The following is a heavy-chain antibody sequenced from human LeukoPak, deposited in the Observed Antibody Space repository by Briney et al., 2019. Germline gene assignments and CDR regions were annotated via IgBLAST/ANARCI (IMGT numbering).Heavy chain of an antibody. J-gene: IGHJ6*02. CDR3: ARDVDIVVVPAANYYYGMDV. V-gene: IGHV1-2*02. CDR2: INPNSGGT. D-gene: IGHD2-2*03. Sequence: ASVKVSCKASGYTFTGYYMHWVRQAPGQGLEWMGWINPNSGGTNYAQKFQGRVTMTRDTSISTAYMELSRLRSDDTAVYYCARDVDIVVVPAANYYYGMDVWGQGTTVTVSS. CDR1: GYTFTGYY.